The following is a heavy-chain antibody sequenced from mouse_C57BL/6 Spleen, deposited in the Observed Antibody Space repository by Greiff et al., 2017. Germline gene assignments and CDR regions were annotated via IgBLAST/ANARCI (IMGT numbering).Heavy chain of an antibody. V-gene: IGHV5-4*01. CDR2: ISDGGSYT. J-gene: IGHJ2*01. CDR3: ARDGAEIYDGYSIDY. Sequence: VESGGGLVKPGGSLKLSCAASGFTFSSYAMSWVRQTPEKRLEWVATISDGGSYTYYPDNVKGRFTISRDNAKNNLYLQMSHLKSEDTAMYYCARDGAEIYDGYSIDYWGQGTTLTVSS. D-gene: IGHD2-3*01. CDR1: GFTFSSYA.